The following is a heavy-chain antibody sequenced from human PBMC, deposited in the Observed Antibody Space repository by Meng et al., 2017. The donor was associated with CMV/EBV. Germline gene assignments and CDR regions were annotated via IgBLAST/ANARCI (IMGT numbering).Heavy chain of an antibody. D-gene: IGHD3-3*01. CDR1: GGTFSSYA. J-gene: IGHJ6*02. V-gene: IGHV1-69*05. Sequence: SVKVSCMASGGTFSSYAISWVRQAPGQGLEWMGGIIPIFGTANYAQKFQGRVTITTDESTSTAYMELSSLRSEDTAVYYCARRYYDFWSGYYLDYYYYGMDVWGQGTTVTVSS. CDR2: IIPIFGTA. CDR3: ARRYYDFWSGYYLDYYYYGMDV.